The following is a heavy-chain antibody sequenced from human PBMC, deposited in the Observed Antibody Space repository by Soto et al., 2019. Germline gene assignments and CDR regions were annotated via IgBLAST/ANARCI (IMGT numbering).Heavy chain of an antibody. CDR3: AAELGFGKLSVV. J-gene: IGHJ6*02. CDR2: IIPLFGTT. CDR1: GDTFKNCV. Sequence: QVQVVQSGVEVRRPGSSVKVSCKASGDTFKNCVISWVRQAPGQGLEWMGGIIPLFGTTDFDQRFQGRLTITTDESTTTAYMALSRLRSEGTATYYCAAELGFGKLSVVWGQGTTVIVSS. V-gene: IGHV1-69*01. D-gene: IGHD3-10*01.